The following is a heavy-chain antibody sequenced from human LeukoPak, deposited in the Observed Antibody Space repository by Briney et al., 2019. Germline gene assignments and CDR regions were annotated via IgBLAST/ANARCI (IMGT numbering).Heavy chain of an antibody. V-gene: IGHV1-3*01. CDR1: GYTFTSYA. J-gene: IGHJ5*02. Sequence: ASVKVSCKASGYTFTSYAMHWVRQAPGQRLEWMGWINAGNGNTKYSQKFQGRVTITRDTSASTAYMELSSLRSEDTAVYYCARVGITMVRGVMNWFDPWGQGTLVTVSS. CDR2: INAGNGNT. D-gene: IGHD3-10*01. CDR3: ARVGITMVRGVMNWFDP.